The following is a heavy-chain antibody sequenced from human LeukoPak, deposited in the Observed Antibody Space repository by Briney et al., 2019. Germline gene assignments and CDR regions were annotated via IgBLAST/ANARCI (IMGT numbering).Heavy chain of an antibody. CDR1: GGSFSGYY. CDR2: INHSGST. Sequence: PSETLSLTCAVYGGSFSGYYWSWIRQPPGKGLEWIGEINHSGSTNYNPSLKSRVTISVDTSKNQFSLKLSSVTAADTAVYYCARGGEPDFWSGYFDYWGQGTLVTVSS. CDR3: ARGGEPDFWSGYFDY. J-gene: IGHJ4*02. D-gene: IGHD3-3*01. V-gene: IGHV4-34*01.